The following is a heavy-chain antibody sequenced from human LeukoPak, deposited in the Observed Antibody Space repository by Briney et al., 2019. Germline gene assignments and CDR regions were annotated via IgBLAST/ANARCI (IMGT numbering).Heavy chain of an antibody. CDR3: ASSIVYCSSTSCYFN. D-gene: IGHD2-2*01. V-gene: IGHV1-2*02. Sequence: ASVKVSCKASGYAFTGYFMHWVRQAPGQGLEWMGWINPNSGGTNYAQKFQGRVTMTRDTSISTAYMELSRLRSDDTAVYYCASSIVYCSSTSCYFNWGQGTLVTVSS. CDR2: INPNSGGT. J-gene: IGHJ4*02. CDR1: GYAFTGYF.